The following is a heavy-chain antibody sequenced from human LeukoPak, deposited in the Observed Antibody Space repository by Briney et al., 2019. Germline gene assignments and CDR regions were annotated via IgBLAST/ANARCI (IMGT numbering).Heavy chain of an antibody. CDR2: ISWNSGSI. CDR1: GFTFDDYA. D-gene: IGHD5-18*01. V-gene: IGHV3-9*01. J-gene: IGHJ4*02. CDR3: AKDPMGCSYGRFDY. Sequence: PGGSLRLSCAASGFTFDDYAMHWVRQAPGKGLEWVSGISWNSGSIGYADSVKGRFTISRDNAKNSLYLQMNSLRAEDTALYYCAKDPMGCSYGRFDYWGQGTLVTVSS.